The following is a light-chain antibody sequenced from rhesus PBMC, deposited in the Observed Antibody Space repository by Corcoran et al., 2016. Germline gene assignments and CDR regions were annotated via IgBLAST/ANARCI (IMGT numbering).Light chain of an antibody. CDR2: KAS. CDR1: QSISSW. CDR3: LQYSSSPYS. Sequence: DIQMTQSPSSLSASVGDTVTITCRASQSISSWLDWYQQNPGKAPNLLSDKASSFQSGVPSRFSGSGSGTDFTLTISILQPEDFATYYCLQYSSSPYSFGQGTKVEIK. V-gene: IGKV1-22*01. J-gene: IGKJ2*01.